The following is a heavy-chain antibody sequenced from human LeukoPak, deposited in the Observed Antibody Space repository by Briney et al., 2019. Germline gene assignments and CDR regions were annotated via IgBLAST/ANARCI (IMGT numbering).Heavy chain of an antibody. CDR3: AKDLVDTAMVTRKSDY. J-gene: IGHJ4*02. D-gene: IGHD5-18*01. Sequence: PGGSLRLSCAASGFTFSSHGMHWVRQAPGKGLEWVAFIRYDGSNKYYADSVKGRFTIYRDNSKNTLYLQMNSLRAEDTAVYYCAKDLVDTAMVTRKSDYWGQGTLVTVSS. CDR1: GFTFSSHG. V-gene: IGHV3-30*02. CDR2: IRYDGSNK.